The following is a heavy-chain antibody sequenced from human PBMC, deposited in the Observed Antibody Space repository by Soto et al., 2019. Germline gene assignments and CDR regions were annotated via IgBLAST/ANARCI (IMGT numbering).Heavy chain of an antibody. D-gene: IGHD6-13*01. CDR2: IIPIFGTA. V-gene: IGHV1-69*13. Sequence: GASVKVSCEASGCSFRSYAISWVRQAPGQGLEWMGGIIPIFGTANYAQKFQGRVTITADESTSTAYMELSSLRSEDTAVYYCARESWGAAAGIPPPFRGYFDYWGQGTLVTVSS. CDR1: GCSFRSYA. CDR3: ARESWGAAAGIPPPFRGYFDY. J-gene: IGHJ4*02.